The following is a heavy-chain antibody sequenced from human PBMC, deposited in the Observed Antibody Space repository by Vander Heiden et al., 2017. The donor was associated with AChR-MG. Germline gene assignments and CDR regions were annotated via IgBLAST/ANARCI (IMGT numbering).Heavy chain of an antibody. D-gene: IGHD3-16*01. V-gene: IGHV1-46*01. J-gene: IGHJ3*02. CDR3: ARDLGGYVWGSLELRGAFDI. CDR1: GYTFTSYY. Sequence: QVQLVQSGAEVKKPGASVKVSCKASGYTFTSYYMHGVRQAPGQGLEWMGIINPSGGSTSYAQKFQGRVTMTRDTSTSTVYMELSSLRSEDTAVYYCARDLGGYVWGSLELRGAFDIWGQGTMVTVSS. CDR2: INPSGGST.